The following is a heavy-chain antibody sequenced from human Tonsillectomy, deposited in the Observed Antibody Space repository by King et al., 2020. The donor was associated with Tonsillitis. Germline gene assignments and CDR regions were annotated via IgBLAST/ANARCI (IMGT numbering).Heavy chain of an antibody. D-gene: IGHD1-26*01. V-gene: IGHV3-53*04. CDR2: IYNGGST. CDR1: GFTVSNNY. CDR3: ASGAAYYYYGMDV. J-gene: IGHJ6*04. Sequence: VQLVESGGGLVQPGGSLRLSCAASGFTVSNNYMSWVRQAPGKGLEWVSVIYNGGSTYYADSVKGRFTISRHNSKNTLYLQMNSLRAEDTAVYYCASGAAYYYYGMDVWGKGTTVTVSS.